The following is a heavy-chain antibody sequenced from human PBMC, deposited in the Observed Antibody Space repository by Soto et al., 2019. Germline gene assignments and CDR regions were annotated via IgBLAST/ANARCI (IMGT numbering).Heavy chain of an antibody. CDR1: GFTFISYG. J-gene: IGHJ6*02. CDR2: IWYDGSNK. V-gene: IGHV3-33*01. CDR3: ARAGSITMVRGVNYGMDV. D-gene: IGHD3-10*01. Sequence: RWGSLRLSCAASGFTFISYGMHFFRHSPFKWLEWVAVIWYDGSNKYYADSVKGRFTISRDNSKNTLYLQMNSLRAEDTAVYYCARAGSITMVRGVNYGMDVWGQGTTVTVSS.